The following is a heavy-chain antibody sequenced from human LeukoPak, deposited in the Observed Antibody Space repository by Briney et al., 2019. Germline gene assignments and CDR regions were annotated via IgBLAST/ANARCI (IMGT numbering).Heavy chain of an antibody. J-gene: IGHJ4*02. CDR2: ISGSGGST. CDR3: AKEKAAYCSSTSCFDGYDY. V-gene: IGHV3-23*01. Sequence: RGGALRLSCAASGFTLSSYAMSWVRQAPGKGLEWVSAISGSGGSTYYAHSVKGRFSISRDNSKNTLYLQLNSLRAEDTAVYYCAKEKAAYCSSTSCFDGYDYWGQGTLVTVSS. CDR1: GFTLSSYA. D-gene: IGHD2-2*01.